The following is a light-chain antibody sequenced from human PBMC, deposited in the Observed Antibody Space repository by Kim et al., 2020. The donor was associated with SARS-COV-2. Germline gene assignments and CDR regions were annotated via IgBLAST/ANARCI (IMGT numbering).Light chain of an antibody. CDR3: NSRDSSGNQV. CDR1: SLRSYY. CDR2: GKN. Sequence: SSELTQDPAVSVALGQTVRITCQGDSLRSYYASWYQQKPGQAPVLVIYGKNNRPSGIPDRFSGSSSGNTASLTITGAQAEDEADYYCNSRDSSGNQVFGGGTKRTVL. V-gene: IGLV3-19*01. J-gene: IGLJ3*02.